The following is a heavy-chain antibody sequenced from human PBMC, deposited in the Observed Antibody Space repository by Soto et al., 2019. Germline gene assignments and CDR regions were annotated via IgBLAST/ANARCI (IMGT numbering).Heavy chain of an antibody. CDR2: INPNSGGT. V-gene: IGHV1-2*04. CDR3: ARTEEIGYSSSWYQFDY. Sequence: ASVKVSCKTSGYTFKAYYIHWVRQAPGQGLEWMGWINPNSGGTKYAQKFQDWVTMTSATSTSTAYMELSRLSSGDTAVYYCARTEEIGYSSSWYQFDYWGQGTLVTVSS. J-gene: IGHJ4*02. D-gene: IGHD6-13*01. CDR1: GYTFKAYY.